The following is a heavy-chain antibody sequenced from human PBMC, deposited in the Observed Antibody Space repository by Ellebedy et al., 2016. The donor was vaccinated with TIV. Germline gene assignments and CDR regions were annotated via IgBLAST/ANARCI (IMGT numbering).Heavy chain of an antibody. Sequence: PGGSLRLSCAASGFTFSDYHMSWFRQVPGKGLEWVSYMTNSGGSKDYADAVKGRFTISRDNTENSLYLQMNSLRAEDTAVYYCAKGGVSEYFQHWGQGTLVTVSS. CDR1: GFTFSDYH. CDR3: AKGGVSEYFQH. J-gene: IGHJ1*01. CDR2: MTNSGGSK. D-gene: IGHD2-8*01. V-gene: IGHV3-11*01.